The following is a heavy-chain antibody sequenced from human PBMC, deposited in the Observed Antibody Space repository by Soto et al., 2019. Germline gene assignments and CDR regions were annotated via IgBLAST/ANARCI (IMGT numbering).Heavy chain of an antibody. V-gene: IGHV1-69*12. Sequence: QVQLVQSGAEVKKPGSSVKVSCKASGGTFSSYAISWVRQAPGQGLEWMGGIIPIFGTANYAQKFQGRVTITADXSTXTXFMELSSLRSEDTAVYYCASRYYYDSSGYPTWYFDLWGRGTLVTVSS. CDR3: ASRYYYDSSGYPTWYFDL. CDR1: GGTFSSYA. J-gene: IGHJ2*01. CDR2: IIPIFGTA. D-gene: IGHD3-22*01.